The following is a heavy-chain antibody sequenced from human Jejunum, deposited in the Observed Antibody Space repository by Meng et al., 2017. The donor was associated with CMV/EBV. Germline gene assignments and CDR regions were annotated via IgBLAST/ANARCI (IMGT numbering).Heavy chain of an antibody. CDR1: GASTSGYY. CDR2: VDYSGTT. CDR3: ARGWGTTSPWDY. V-gene: IGHV4-59*01. Sequence: CSVSGASTSGYYWHWIRQTPGKGLEWIGCVDYSGTTKYNPSLKGRVTISVDTSKSQFSLELRSVIATDTAVFYCARGWGTTSPWDYWGQGTLVTVSS. D-gene: IGHD3-16*01. J-gene: IGHJ4*02.